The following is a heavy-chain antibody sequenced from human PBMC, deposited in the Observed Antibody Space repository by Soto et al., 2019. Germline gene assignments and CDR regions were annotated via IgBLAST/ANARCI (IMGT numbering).Heavy chain of an antibody. D-gene: IGHD2-21*02. CDR1: GFTFRSYG. J-gene: IGHJ4*02. CDR3: AKENLATYCSDY. CDR2: IWYDGSNK. Sequence: QVQLVESGGGVVQPGRSLRLSCAASGFTFRSYGMHWVRQAPGKGLEWVAAIWYDGSNKYYADSVKGRFTISRDNSKNTLYLQMNTLRAEDTAVYYCAKENLATYCSDYWGQGTLVTVSS. V-gene: IGHV3-33*06.